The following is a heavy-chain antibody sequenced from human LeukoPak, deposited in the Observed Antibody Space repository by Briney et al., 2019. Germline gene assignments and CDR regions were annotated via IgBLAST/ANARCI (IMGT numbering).Heavy chain of an antibody. CDR2: ISSSSSTI. D-gene: IGHD2-2*01. Sequence: GGSLRLSCAASGFTFSSYSMNWVRQAPGKGLEWVSYISSSSSTIYYADSVKGRFTISRDNAKNSLYLQMNSLRAEDTAVYYCARTDIAVASAFILDAFGIWGQGTMVTVSS. CDR3: ARTDIAVASAFILDAFGI. CDR1: GFTFSSYS. V-gene: IGHV3-48*04. J-gene: IGHJ3*02.